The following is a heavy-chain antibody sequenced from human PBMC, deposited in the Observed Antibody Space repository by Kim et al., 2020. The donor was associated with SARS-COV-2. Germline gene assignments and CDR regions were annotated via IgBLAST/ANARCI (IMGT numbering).Heavy chain of an antibody. D-gene: IGHD3-9*01. CDR2: VDSYGFIT. Sequence: GGSLRLSCAASGFSFSTYWMHWVRQAPGKGLVWVSRVDSYGFITTYADSVKGRFTISRDNPKNTLYLQMNSLRVEDTAVYYCATSEQRIFGTVKYDPWGRAPPLT. J-gene: IGHJ5*02. CDR1: GFSFSTYW. V-gene: IGHV3-74*01. CDR3: ATSEQRIFGTVKYDP.